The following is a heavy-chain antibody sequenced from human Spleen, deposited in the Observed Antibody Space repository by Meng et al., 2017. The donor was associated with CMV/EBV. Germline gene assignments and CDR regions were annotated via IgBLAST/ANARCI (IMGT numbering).Heavy chain of an antibody. CDR1: GGSFSSFY. Sequence: QVQLQQWGAGLLHPSETLSLTCAVYGGSFSSFYWHWICQPPGKGLEWIGEINHSGSTNYNPSLKNRVTISVDTSKNQFSLKLSSVTAADTAVYYCASIAAAGTAIVYWGQGTLVTVSS. D-gene: IGHD6-13*01. CDR2: INHSGST. V-gene: IGHV4-34*01. J-gene: IGHJ4*02. CDR3: ASIAAAGTAIVY.